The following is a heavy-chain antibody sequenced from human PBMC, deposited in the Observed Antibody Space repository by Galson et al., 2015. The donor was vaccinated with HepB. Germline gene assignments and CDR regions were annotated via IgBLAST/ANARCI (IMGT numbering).Heavy chain of an antibody. CDR2: IYSDGTT. J-gene: IGHJ6*02. D-gene: IGHD5-24*01. CDR3: AREGRWLPMPYYYGMDV. CDR1: GFTVSSNY. Sequence: SLRLSCAASGFTVSSNYMSWVRQAPGKGLEWVSVIYSDGTTYYADFVKGRFSISRDNSKNTVYLQMNSLRAEDTAIYYCAREGRWLPMPYYYGMDVWGQGSTVTVSS. V-gene: IGHV3-66*01.